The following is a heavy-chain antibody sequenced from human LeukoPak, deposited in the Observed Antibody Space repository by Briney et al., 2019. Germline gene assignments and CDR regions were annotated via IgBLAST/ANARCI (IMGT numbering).Heavy chain of an antibody. J-gene: IGHJ4*02. Sequence: SETLSLTCTVSGGSISSSSYYWGWIRQPPGKGLEWIGSIYYSGSTYYNPSLKSRVTISVDTSKNQFSLKLSSVTAADTAVYYCARVGTVAVAGISDYWGQGTLVTVCS. CDR3: ARVGTVAVAGISDY. CDR1: GGSISSSSYY. D-gene: IGHD6-19*01. CDR2: IYYSGST. V-gene: IGHV4-39*07.